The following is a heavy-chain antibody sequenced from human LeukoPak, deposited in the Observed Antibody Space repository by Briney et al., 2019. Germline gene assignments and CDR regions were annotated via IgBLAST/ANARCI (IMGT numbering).Heavy chain of an antibody. D-gene: IGHD4-17*01. V-gene: IGHV1-69*13. CDR2: IILKSGTA. CDR3: ARDPAYGDQKLMDY. J-gene: IGHJ4*02. CDR1: GGTFSSYA. Sequence: SVKVSCKASGGTFSSYAINWVRQAPGQGLEWMGGIILKSGTANFAQKFQGRLTITADESTSTAYMELSSLRSEDTAVYYCARDPAYGDQKLMDYWGQGTLVTVSS.